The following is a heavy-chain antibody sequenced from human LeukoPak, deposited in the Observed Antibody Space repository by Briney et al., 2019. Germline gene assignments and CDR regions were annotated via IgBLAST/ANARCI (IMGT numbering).Heavy chain of an antibody. Sequence: ASVKVSCKASGYTFTSYDVNWVRQATGQGLEWMGWMNPNSGNTGYAQKFQGRVTITRNTSISTAYMELSSLRSEDTAVYYCARGKPGDIVATIAFDPWGQGTLVTVSS. CDR1: GYTFTSYD. D-gene: IGHD5-12*01. CDR2: MNPNSGNT. J-gene: IGHJ5*02. CDR3: ARGKPGDIVATIAFDP. V-gene: IGHV1-8*03.